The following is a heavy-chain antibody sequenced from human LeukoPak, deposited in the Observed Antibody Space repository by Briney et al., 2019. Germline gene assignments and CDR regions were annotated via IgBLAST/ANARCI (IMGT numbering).Heavy chain of an antibody. D-gene: IGHD3-22*01. CDR1: GGSISSYY. CDR3: ARGNYDSPRAFFYYYYYYMDV. CDR2: IYYSGSI. Sequence: PSETLSLTCTVSGGSISSYYWSWIRQPPGKGLEWIGYIYYSGSINYNPSLKSRVTISVDTSKNQFSLKLSSVTAADTAVYYCARGNYDSPRAFFYYYYYYMDVWGKGTTVTVSS. J-gene: IGHJ6*03. V-gene: IGHV4-59*01.